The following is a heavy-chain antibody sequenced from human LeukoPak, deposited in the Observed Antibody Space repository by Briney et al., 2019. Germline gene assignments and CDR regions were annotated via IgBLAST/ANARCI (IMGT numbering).Heavy chain of an antibody. Sequence: ASVKVSCKASGYTFTSYGISWVRQATGQGLEWMGWMNPNSGNTGYAQKFQGRVTFTRNTSISTAYMDLSRLRSDDTAVYYCARGGYRGSYYDAFDIWGQGTMVTVSS. D-gene: IGHD1-26*01. CDR2: MNPNSGNT. CDR1: GYTFTSYG. J-gene: IGHJ3*02. CDR3: ARGGYRGSYYDAFDI. V-gene: IGHV1-8*03.